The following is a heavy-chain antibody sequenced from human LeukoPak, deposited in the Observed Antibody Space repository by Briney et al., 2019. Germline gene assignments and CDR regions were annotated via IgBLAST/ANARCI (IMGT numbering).Heavy chain of an antibody. Sequence: SENLSLTCTVSGGSISSYYWSWVRQPPAKGLEWIGYIYYGGGTNYSPSLKSRVTISVDTSKTQFSLKLSSVTAADTAVYYCARHAYYHDSSGYLEYWGQGTSVTVSS. V-gene: IGHV4-59*08. CDR2: IYYGGGT. D-gene: IGHD3-22*01. J-gene: IGHJ4*02. CDR1: GGSISSYY. CDR3: ARHAYYHDSSGYLEY.